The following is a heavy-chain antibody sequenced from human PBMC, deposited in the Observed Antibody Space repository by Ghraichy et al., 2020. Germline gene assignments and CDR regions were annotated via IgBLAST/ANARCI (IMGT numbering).Heavy chain of an antibody. J-gene: IGHJ4*02. D-gene: IGHD6-6*01. CDR1: GGSFSGYY. CDR2: INHSGST. CDR3: ARGLEYSSSPTLVW. V-gene: IGHV4-34*01. Sequence: SETLSLTCAVYGGSFSGYYWSWIRQPPGKGLEWIGEINHSGSTNYNPSLKSRVTISVDTSKNQFSLKLSSVTAADTAVYYCARGLEYSSSPTLVWWGQGTLVTVSS.